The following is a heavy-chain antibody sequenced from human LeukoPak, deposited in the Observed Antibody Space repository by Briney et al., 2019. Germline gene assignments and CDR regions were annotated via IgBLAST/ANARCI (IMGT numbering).Heavy chain of an antibody. CDR2: VNRDGSET. CDR1: GFAFSNHR. J-gene: IGHJ6*02. Sequence: GGSLRLSCAASGFAFSNHRMHWVRQVPGRGPEWVANVNRDGSETYYLDSVKGRFAISKDNAKNSLYLQMDSLRAEDTALYHCARNNGMDVWGQGTTVIVSS. CDR3: ARNNGMDV. V-gene: IGHV3-7*03.